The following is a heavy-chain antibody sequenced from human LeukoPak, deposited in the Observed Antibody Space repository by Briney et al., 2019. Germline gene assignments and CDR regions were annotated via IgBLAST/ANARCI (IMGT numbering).Heavy chain of an antibody. J-gene: IGHJ4*02. D-gene: IGHD3-22*01. CDR3: ARQFSRYYYDSSGDY. CDR2: INPNSGGT. Sequence: GASVKVSCKASGYTFTGYYMHWVRQAPGQGLEWMGRINPNSGGTNYAQKFQGRVTMTRDTSISTAYMELSRLRSDGTAVYYCARQFSRYYYDSSGDYWGQGTLVTVSS. V-gene: IGHV1-2*06. CDR1: GYTFTGYY.